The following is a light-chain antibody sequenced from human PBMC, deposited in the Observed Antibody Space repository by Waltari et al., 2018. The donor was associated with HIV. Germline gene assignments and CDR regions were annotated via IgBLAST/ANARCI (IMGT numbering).Light chain of an antibody. CDR1: TLGNKY. CDR2: SDA. CDR3: QAWDTTTAV. J-gene: IGLJ1*01. V-gene: IGLV3-1*01. Sequence: YDLTQPPSVSVSPGQPATITCSGDTLGNKYVSWYRQRPGQSPVLVIYSDAKRPSGIPERFSGSNSGSTATLTISGTQAMDEGDYYCQAWDTTTAVFGTGTRVTVL.